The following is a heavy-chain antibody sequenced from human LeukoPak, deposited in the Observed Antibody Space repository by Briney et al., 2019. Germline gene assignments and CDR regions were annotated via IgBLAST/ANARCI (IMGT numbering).Heavy chain of an antibody. Sequence: GSLRLSCAASGFTFSSYAMSWVRQPPGKGLEWIGEINHSGSTNYNPSLKSRVTISVDTSKNQFSLKLSSVTAADTAVYYCAREERYSGYDFDYWGQGTLVTVSS. CDR2: INHSGST. D-gene: IGHD5-12*01. CDR1: GFTFSSYA. CDR3: AREERYSGYDFDY. V-gene: IGHV4-34*01. J-gene: IGHJ4*02.